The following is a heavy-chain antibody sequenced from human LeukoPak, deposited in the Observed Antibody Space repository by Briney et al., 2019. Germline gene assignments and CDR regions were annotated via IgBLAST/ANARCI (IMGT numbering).Heavy chain of an antibody. CDR1: GGTFSSYT. V-gene: IGHV1-69*04. J-gene: IGHJ3*02. Sequence: SVKVSCKASGGTFSSYTISWVRQAPGQGLEWMGRIIPILGIANYAQKFQGRVTITADKSTSTAYMELSSLRSEDTAVYYCARDNTYYDFWSGYFDAFDICGQGTMVTVSS. CDR2: IIPILGIA. CDR3: ARDNTYYDFWSGYFDAFDI. D-gene: IGHD3-3*01.